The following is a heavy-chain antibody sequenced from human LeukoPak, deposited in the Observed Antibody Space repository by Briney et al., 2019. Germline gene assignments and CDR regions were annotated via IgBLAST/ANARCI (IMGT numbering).Heavy chain of an antibody. D-gene: IGHD5-24*01. CDR1: GGSIISYY. J-gene: IGHJ4*02. Sequence: SETLSLTCTVSGGSIISYYWSWIRQPPGKGLEWIGYIYYSGSTNYNPSLKSRVTISVDTSKNQFSLKLSSVTAADTAVYYCARDSADGNDYWGQGTLVTVS. V-gene: IGHV4-59*01. CDR2: IYYSGST. CDR3: ARDSADGNDY.